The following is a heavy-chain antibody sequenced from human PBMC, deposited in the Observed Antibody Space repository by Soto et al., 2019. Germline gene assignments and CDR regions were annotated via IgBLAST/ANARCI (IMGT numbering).Heavy chain of an antibody. J-gene: IGHJ6*02. CDR2: ISYDGSNQ. CDR3: AKRRQLGDYYYYGMDV. Sequence: QVHLVESGGGVVQPGKSLRLSCAASGCTFSSYGMHWVRQAPGVRLEWVAIISYDGSNQYYADSVKGRFTISRHNSKNTLYLQMNSQRAEDTAVYYCAKRRQLGDYYYYGMDVWGQGTTVTVSS. V-gene: IGHV3-30*18. D-gene: IGHD3-10*01. CDR1: GCTFSSYG.